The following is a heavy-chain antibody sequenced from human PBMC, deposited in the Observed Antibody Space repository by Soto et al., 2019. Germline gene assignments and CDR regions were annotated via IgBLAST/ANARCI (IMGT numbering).Heavy chain of an antibody. Sequence: QVQLVQSGAEVTKPGASVKVSCKASGYTFTNHYMHWVRQAPGQGLEWMGVINPSGGSTDYAQKFQGRVTMTRDTPTSTVYMEVSSLRSEDTAVFYCAREGNGYNLGPSVDCDYWGQGTLVTVSS. V-gene: IGHV1-46*01. CDR1: GYTFTNHY. CDR2: INPSGGST. D-gene: IGHD5-12*01. CDR3: AREGNGYNLGPSVDCDY. J-gene: IGHJ4*02.